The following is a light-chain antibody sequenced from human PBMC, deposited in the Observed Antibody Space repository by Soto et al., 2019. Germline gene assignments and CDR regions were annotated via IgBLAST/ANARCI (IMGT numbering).Light chain of an antibody. V-gene: IGKV3-11*01. Sequence: TVLTQSPATQSLSPGERATLSCKASQSIGNSLGWFQQKPGQAPRLLIDDAFNRATGIPARFTGSGSGSDITLTISSLEPEDFGVYYCRQRYNWPLTFGGGTKVEIK. CDR1: QSIGNS. CDR3: RQRYNWPLT. CDR2: DAF. J-gene: IGKJ4*01.